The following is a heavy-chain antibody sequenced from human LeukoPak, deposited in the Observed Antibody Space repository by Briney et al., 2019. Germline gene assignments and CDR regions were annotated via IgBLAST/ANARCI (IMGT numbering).Heavy chain of an antibody. CDR2: VYAGDSDT. D-gene: IGHD2-15*01. Sequence: GEPLKISCKASGYSFSKYWIGWVRQMPGRGLEWMGIVYAGDSDTRYMPSFQGQVTISADKSINTAYLQWSSLKASDTAVYFCARERGYYCSTGSCYFDFWGQGTLVTVSS. V-gene: IGHV5-51*01. J-gene: IGHJ4*02. CDR1: GYSFSKYW. CDR3: ARERGYYCSTGSCYFDF.